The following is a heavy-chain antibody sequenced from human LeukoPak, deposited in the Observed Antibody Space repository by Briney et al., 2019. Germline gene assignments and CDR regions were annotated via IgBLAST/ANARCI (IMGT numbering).Heavy chain of an antibody. CDR2: MNPNSGNT. CDR3: AIAVAGTVRYFDR. V-gene: IGHV1-8*01. J-gene: IGHJ2*01. CDR1: GYTFTSYD. Sequence: ASVNVSCKASGYTFTSYDINWVRQATGQGHEWMGWMNPNSGNTGYSQKFQGRVTMTMNTSISTAYMELSIMKSEDTAVYYCAIAVAGTVRYFDRWGRGTLVTVSS. D-gene: IGHD6-19*01.